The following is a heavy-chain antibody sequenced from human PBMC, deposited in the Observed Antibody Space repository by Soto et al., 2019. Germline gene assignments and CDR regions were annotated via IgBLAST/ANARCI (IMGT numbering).Heavy chain of an antibody. CDR3: ARVGYCSGGSCYSLPFFDY. CDR1: GGSFSGYY. CDR2: INHSGST. Sequence: QVQLQQWGAGLLKPSETLSLTCAVYGGSFSGYYWSWIRQPPGKGLEWIGEINHSGSTNYNPSLKSRVPLSVDTSKSQFSLKLSSVTAADTAVYYCARVGYCSGGSCYSLPFFDYWGQGTLVTVSS. J-gene: IGHJ4*02. D-gene: IGHD2-15*01. V-gene: IGHV4-34*01.